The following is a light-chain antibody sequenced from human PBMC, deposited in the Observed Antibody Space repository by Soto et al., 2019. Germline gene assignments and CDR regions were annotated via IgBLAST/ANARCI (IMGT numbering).Light chain of an antibody. J-gene: IGKJ4*01. CDR1: QSIDKY. V-gene: IGKV1-39*01. CDR3: QQSYSTPSLT. Sequence: DIQMTQSPSSLSASVGDRVTITCRASQSIDKYLNWYQQKPGKGPNLLIYAASNLRTGVPSRFSGSGSETEFTLTISSLLPEDFATYFCQQSYSTPSLTFGGGTKVEIK. CDR2: AAS.